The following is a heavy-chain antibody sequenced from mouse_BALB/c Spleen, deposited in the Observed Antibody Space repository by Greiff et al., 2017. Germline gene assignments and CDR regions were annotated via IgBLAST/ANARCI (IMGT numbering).Heavy chain of an antibody. CDR2: ISSGGSYT. CDR1: GFTFSSYG. CDR3: ARRGPQRGDYFDY. Sequence: EVQRVESGGDLVKPGGSLKLSCAASGFTFSSYGMSWVRQTPDKRLEWVATISSGGSYTYYPDSVKGRFTISRDNAKNTLYLQMSSLKSEDTAMYYCARRGPQRGDYFDYWGQGTTLTVSS. J-gene: IGHJ2*01. V-gene: IGHV5-6*01.